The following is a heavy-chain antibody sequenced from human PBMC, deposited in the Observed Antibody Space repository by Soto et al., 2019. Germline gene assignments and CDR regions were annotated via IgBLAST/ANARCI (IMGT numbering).Heavy chain of an antibody. Sequence: PVESLRISCQASRFPFSNCWISWVRQIPGKVLEWLANINPAGTVTNYAPSVQGRSTFSIDNAKNSLYLQMHSLRDDDEAVYYWAREVYEESQRQYYPFRMDAWGQGT. CDR2: INPAGTVT. CDR1: RFPFSNCW. CDR3: AREVYEESQRQYYPFRMDA. D-gene: IGHD1-1*01. J-gene: IGHJ6*01. V-gene: IGHV3-7*01.